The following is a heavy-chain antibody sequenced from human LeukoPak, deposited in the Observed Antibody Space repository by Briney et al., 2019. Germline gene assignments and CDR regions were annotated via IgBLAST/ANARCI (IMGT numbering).Heavy chain of an antibody. D-gene: IGHD3-3*01. Sequence: TGRSLRLSCAASGFTFRSYGMHWVRQAPGKGRQWVAVIWYDGSNKYYADSVKGRFTISRDNSKNTLSLQMNSLRAEDTAVYYCARELPPLEKYYFDYWGQGTLVTVSS. CDR1: GFTFRSYG. CDR2: IWYDGSNK. V-gene: IGHV3-33*01. CDR3: ARELPPLEKYYFDY. J-gene: IGHJ4*02.